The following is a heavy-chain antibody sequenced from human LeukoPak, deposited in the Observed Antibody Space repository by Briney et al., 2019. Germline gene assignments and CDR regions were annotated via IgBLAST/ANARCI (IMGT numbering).Heavy chain of an antibody. CDR2: INPSGGST. Sequence: ASVKVSCKASGYTFTSYYMHWVRQAPGQGLEWMGIINPSGGSTSYAQKFQGRVTMTRDMSTSTVYMELSSLRSEDTAVYYCARRPGFGLADYWGQGTLVTVSS. J-gene: IGHJ4*02. D-gene: IGHD3-10*01. CDR1: GYTFTSYY. V-gene: IGHV1-46*01. CDR3: ARRPGFGLADY.